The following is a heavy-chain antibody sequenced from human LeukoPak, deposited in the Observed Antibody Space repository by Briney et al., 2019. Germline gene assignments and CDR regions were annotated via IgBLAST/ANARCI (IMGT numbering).Heavy chain of an antibody. J-gene: IGHJ4*02. CDR2: ISYDGSNK. CDR3: AKDVWDGSGSYEWSYFDY. D-gene: IGHD3-10*01. Sequence: PGGSPRLSCAASGFTFSSYGMHWVRQAPGKGLEWVAVISYDGSNKYYADSVKGRFTISRDDSKNTLYLQMNSLRAEDTAVYYCAKDVWDGSGSYEWSYFDYWGQGTLVTVSS. V-gene: IGHV3-30*18. CDR1: GFTFSSYG.